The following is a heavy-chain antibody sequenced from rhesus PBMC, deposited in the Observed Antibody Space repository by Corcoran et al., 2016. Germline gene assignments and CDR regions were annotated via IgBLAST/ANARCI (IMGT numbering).Heavy chain of an antibody. D-gene: IGHD2-15*01. CDR3: VTQNSLDV. V-gene: IGHV4-80*01. J-gene: IGHJ5-2*02. CDR2: NKGNSGPT. Sequence: QVQLQESGPGLVKPSETLSLTCAVSGGAFSSYWWSWIRRPPGKGLEWIGENKGNSGPTNYHPSLKSRVTISKDASKNQFPLKLGSVAAADSAVDYCVTQNSLDVWGRGVLVTVSS. CDR1: GGAFSSYW.